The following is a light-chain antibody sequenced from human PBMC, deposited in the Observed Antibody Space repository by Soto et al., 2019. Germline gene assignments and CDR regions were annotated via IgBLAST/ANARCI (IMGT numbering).Light chain of an antibody. CDR2: AAS. V-gene: IGKV1-9*01. Sequence: DIQLTQSPSFLSASVGDRVTITCRASQGINDYLAWYQQKPGKAPKLLIYAASTLQSEVPSRFSGSASGTEFPLPTSRLQPEDIATYYCQQYNTSPLTFGGGTPVEVK. CDR3: QQYNTSPLT. CDR1: QGINDY. J-gene: IGKJ4*01.